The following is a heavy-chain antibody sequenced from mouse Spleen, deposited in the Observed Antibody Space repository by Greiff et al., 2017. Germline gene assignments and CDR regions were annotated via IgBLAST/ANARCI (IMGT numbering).Heavy chain of an antibody. D-gene: IGHD1-1*01. CDR2: ISSGGGST. CDR3: ARITTVVATYWYFDV. CDR1: GFTLSSYY. V-gene: IGHV5-12-1*01. Sequence: EVHLVESGGGLVKLGGSLKLSCAASGFTLSSYYMSWVGRTPERRLEWVATISSGGGSTYYPDSVKGGFTISRDNAKNTLYLQMSSLNSEDTAVYYCARITTVVATYWYFDVWGAGTTVTVSS. J-gene: IGHJ1*01.